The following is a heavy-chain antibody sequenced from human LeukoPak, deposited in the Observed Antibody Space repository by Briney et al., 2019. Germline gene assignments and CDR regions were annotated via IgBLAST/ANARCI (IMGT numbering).Heavy chain of an antibody. V-gene: IGHV4-38-2*02. D-gene: IGHD3-16*01. Sequence: PSETLSLTCTVSGYSISSGYYWGWIRQPPGKGPEWIGSIYHSGSTYYNPSLKSRVTISVDTSKNQFSLKLSSVTAADTAVYYCARAGTPGEKNWFDPWGQGTLVTVSS. J-gene: IGHJ5*02. CDR2: IYHSGST. CDR3: ARAGTPGEKNWFDP. CDR1: GYSISSGYY.